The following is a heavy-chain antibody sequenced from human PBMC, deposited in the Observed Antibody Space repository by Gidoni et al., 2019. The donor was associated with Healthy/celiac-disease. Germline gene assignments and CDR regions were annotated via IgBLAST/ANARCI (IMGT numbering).Heavy chain of an antibody. CDR2: IIPIFGTA. J-gene: IGHJ6*02. CDR3: AREPMVRGVIIAVRGMDV. CDR1: GGTVSSYA. V-gene: IGHV1-69*01. Sequence: QVQLVQSGAEVKKPGSSVKVSCKASGGTVSSYAISWVRQAPGQGLEWMGVIIPIFGTANSAQQFQGIVTITADESTSTAYMELSSLRSEDTAVYYCAREPMVRGVIIAVRGMDVWGQGTTVTVSS. D-gene: IGHD3-10*01.